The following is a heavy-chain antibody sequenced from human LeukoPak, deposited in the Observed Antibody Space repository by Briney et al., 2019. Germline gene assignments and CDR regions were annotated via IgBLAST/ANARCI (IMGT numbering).Heavy chain of an antibody. CDR1: GFTFSNAW. Sequence: SGGSLRLSCAAPGFTFSNAWMSWDGQAPGKGLKWVGRIKSKTDGGTTDYAAPVKGRSTISREDTKNKLYLQMNSLKTEDTPATYWTTHPVVVVRAAIPGWGGRTLVTVSS. V-gene: IGHV3-15*01. CDR2: IKSKTDGGTT. CDR3: TTHPVVVVRAAIPG. J-gene: IGHJ4*02. D-gene: IGHD2-2*01.